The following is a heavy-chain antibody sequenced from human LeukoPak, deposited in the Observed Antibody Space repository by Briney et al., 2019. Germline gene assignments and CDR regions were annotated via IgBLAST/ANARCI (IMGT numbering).Heavy chain of an antibody. CDR3: ARDTIRGPYSRFDP. CDR2: MYTSGST. Sequence: SETLSLTCTVSGASISSYYWSWIRQAAGKGLEWVGRMYTSGSTKYNPSLKSRVIISVDKSKNQFSLTLSSVTAADTAVYFCARDTIRGPYSRFDPWGQGTLVTVSS. J-gene: IGHJ5*02. D-gene: IGHD6-13*01. CDR1: GASISSYY. V-gene: IGHV4-4*07.